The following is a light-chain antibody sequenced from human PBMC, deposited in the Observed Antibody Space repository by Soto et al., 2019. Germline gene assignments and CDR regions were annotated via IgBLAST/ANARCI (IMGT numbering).Light chain of an antibody. CDR1: QRISRW. Sequence: DIHLTQSPSTLSASVGDRITITCRASQRISRWLAWYQQKPGKAPRLLIYTTSSFKSGVPSRFSGSGSGTEFTITISSLQHDDFATYYCQHYRHYSWTFGQGTKVEIK. CDR2: TTS. V-gene: IGKV1-5*03. J-gene: IGKJ1*01. CDR3: QHYRHYSWT.